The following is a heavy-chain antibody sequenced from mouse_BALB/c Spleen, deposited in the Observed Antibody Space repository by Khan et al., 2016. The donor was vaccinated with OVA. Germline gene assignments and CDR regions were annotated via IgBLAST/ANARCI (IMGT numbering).Heavy chain of an antibody. V-gene: IGHV5-12-2*01. CDR3: ARQTWGYYFDY. J-gene: IGHJ2*01. Sequence: EVELVESGGGLVQPGGSLKLSCATSGFTFSSYTMSWVRQTPEKRLEWVAYITNGGSSTYYPDTVKCRFTISRDNAKNTLYLQMSSLRSEDTARYYCARQTWGYYFDYWGQGTTLTVSS. CDR2: ITNGGSST. D-gene: IGHD3-1*01. CDR1: GFTFSSYT.